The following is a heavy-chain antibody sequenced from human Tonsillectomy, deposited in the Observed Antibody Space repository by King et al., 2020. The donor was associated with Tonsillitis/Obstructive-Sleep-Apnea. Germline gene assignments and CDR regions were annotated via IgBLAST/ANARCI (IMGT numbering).Heavy chain of an antibody. J-gene: IGHJ4*02. D-gene: IGHD6-6*01. V-gene: IGHV4-39*02. CDR1: GGSISSSTYY. CDR2: IHYSGST. CDR3: AREGEYSSTNYFDY. Sequence: QLQESGPGLVKPSETLSLTCTVSGGSISSSTYYWGWIRQPPGKGLEWIGSIHYSGSTYYNPSLKSRVTISVDTSKNQFSLKLSSVTAADTAVYYCAREGEYSSTNYFDYWGQGTLVTVSS.